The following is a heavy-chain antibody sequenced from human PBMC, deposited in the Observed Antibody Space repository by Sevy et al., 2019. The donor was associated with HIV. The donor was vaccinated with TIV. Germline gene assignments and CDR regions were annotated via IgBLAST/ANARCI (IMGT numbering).Heavy chain of an antibody. CDR1: GFTFSSYW. D-gene: IGHD3-10*01. CDR3: ARDGAYYYGSGSYYNVRSYMDV. J-gene: IGHJ6*03. Sequence: GGSLRLSCAASGFTFSSYWMHWVRQAPGKGLVWVSRINSDGSSTSYADSVKGRFTISRDNAKNTLYLQMNSLRAEDTAVYYCARDGAYYYGSGSYYNVRSYMDVWGKGTTVIVSS. V-gene: IGHV3-74*01. CDR2: INSDGSST.